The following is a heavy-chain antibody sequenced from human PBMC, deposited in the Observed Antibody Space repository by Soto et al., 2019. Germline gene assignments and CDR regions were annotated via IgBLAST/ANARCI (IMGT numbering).Heavy chain of an antibody. CDR3: AREGGRHCSPSRCYNAFDI. V-gene: IGHV3-30*03. Sequence: GGSLRLSCVASGLTFKKYDMHWVRQSPGKGLEWLALLSHEGTQDSYADSVKGRFAVSRDNAKTSLYLQMDSLRDEDTAVYYCAREGGRHCSPSRCYNAFDIWGQGTTVTVSS. J-gene: IGHJ3*02. CDR1: GLTFKKYD. D-gene: IGHD2-15*01. CDR2: LSHEGTQD.